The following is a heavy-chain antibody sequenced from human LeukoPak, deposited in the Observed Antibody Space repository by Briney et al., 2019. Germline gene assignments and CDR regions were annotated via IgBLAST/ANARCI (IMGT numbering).Heavy chain of an antibody. CDR2: IYSGGST. J-gene: IGHJ4*02. V-gene: IGHV3-53*01. CDR3: ARDALVGATEYFDY. CDR1: GFTFNTYV. D-gene: IGHD1-26*01. Sequence: GGSLRLSCAVSGFTFNTYVMSWVRQAPGKGLEWVSVIYSGGSTYYADSVKGRFTISRDNSKNTLYLQMNSLRAEDTAVYYCARDALVGATEYFDYWGQGTLVTVSS.